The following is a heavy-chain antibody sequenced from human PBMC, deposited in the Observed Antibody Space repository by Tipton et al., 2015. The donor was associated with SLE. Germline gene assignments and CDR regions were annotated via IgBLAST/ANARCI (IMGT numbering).Heavy chain of an antibody. CDR3: VKGQEVAATNYYYYMDV. CDR2: MSVSGNT. D-gene: IGHD6-19*01. V-gene: IGHV4-59*01. Sequence: TLSLTCTVSGGSISDYYWSWIRQAPGKGPGWIGHMSVSGNTNYNPSLKSRVTISVDTSRSQVSLGVSSATAADTAKYYCVKGQEVAATNYYYYMDVWGKGTTVTVS. J-gene: IGHJ6*03. CDR1: GGSISDYY.